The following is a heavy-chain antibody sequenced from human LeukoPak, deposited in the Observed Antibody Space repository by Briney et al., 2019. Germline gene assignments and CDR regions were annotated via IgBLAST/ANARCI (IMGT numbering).Heavy chain of an antibody. Sequence: RGSLRLSCAASGFTFSSYAMSWVRQAPGKGLEWVSAISGSGGSTYYADSVKGRFTISRDNSKNTLYLQMNGLRAEDTAVYYCAKDQKQWLVYDAFDIWGQGTMVTVSS. CDR2: ISGSGGST. J-gene: IGHJ3*02. V-gene: IGHV3-23*01. CDR3: AKDQKQWLVYDAFDI. D-gene: IGHD6-19*01. CDR1: GFTFSSYA.